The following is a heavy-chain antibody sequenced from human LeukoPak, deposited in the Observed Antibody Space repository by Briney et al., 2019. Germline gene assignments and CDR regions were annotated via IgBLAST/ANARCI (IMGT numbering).Heavy chain of an antibody. J-gene: IGHJ4*02. CDR2: ISSSSSYI. V-gene: IGHV3-21*01. CDR1: GFTFSSYS. CDR3: ARETRGYSYGNFDY. D-gene: IGHD5-18*01. Sequence: NPEGSLRLSCAASGFTFSSYSMNWVRQAPGKGLEWVSSISSSSSYIYYADSVKGRFTISRDNAKNSLYLQMNSLRAEDTAVYYCARETRGYSYGNFDYWGQGTLVTVSS.